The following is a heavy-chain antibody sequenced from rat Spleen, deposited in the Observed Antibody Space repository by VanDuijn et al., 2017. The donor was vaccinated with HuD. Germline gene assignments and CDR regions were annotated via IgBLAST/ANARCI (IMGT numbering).Heavy chain of an antibody. CDR1: GFTVNDYW. J-gene: IGHJ1*01. D-gene: IGHD1-6*01. CDR2: ITNTGGNI. V-gene: IGHV5-31*01. CDR3: TRDPHTTNTLYYGYFDF. Sequence: EVQLVESGGGLVQPGRSLKLACVASGFTVNDYWMTWIRQVPGKGLEWVASITNTGGNIYYPDSVKGRFTISRDNAKRTLYLQMNSLRSEDTATYYCTRDPHTTNTLYYGYFDFWGPGTRVTVSS.